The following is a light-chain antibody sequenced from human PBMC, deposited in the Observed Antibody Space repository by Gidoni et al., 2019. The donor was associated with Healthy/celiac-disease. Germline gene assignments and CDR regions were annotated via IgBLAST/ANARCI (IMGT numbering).Light chain of an antibody. CDR2: GAS. CDR1: QSVSSN. Sequence: EIVMTQSPATLSVSPGERATLSCRASQSVSSNLAWYQQKPGQAPRLLIYGASTRATGIPARCRGSGSGTEFTLTISSLQSEDFAVYYCQQYNNWPPRTFGQGTKVEIK. CDR3: QQYNNWPPRT. V-gene: IGKV3-15*01. J-gene: IGKJ1*01.